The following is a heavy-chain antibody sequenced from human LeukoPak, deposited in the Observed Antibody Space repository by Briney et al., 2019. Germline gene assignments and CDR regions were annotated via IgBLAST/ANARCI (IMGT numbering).Heavy chain of an antibody. CDR3: ARPLGSGSYSY. CDR1: GYTFTNNY. D-gene: IGHD3-10*01. Sequence: ASVKVSCKASGYTFTNNYIHWVRQAPGQGLGWMGWSDPKSGGTNYAQNFQGRVTMTRDTSISTAYMELSSLRSDDTAVYYCARPLGSGSYSYWGQGTLVTVSS. V-gene: IGHV1-2*02. CDR2: SDPKSGGT. J-gene: IGHJ4*02.